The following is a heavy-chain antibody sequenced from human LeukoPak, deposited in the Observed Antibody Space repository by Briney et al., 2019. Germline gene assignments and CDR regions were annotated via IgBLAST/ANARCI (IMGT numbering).Heavy chain of an antibody. CDR1: GGSFSGYY. V-gene: IGHV4-34*01. CDR2: INHSGST. J-gene: IGHJ4*02. Sequence: SETLSLTCAVYGGSFSGYYWSWIRQPPGKGLEWIGEINHSGSTNYNPSLKSRVTISVDTSKNQFSLKLSSVTAADTAVYYCARGIAAAGSRGDYWGQGTLVTVSS. CDR3: ARGIAAAGSRGDY. D-gene: IGHD6-13*01.